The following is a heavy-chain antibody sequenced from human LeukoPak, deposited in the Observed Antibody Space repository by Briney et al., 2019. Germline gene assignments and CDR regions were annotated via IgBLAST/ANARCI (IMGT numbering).Heavy chain of an antibody. CDR3: ASSYYDSSGYPALDY. J-gene: IGHJ4*02. CDR1: GFTFSSYA. V-gene: IGHV3-30-3*01. D-gene: IGHD3-22*01. Sequence: PGRSLRLSCAASGFTFSSYAMHWVRQAPGKGLEWVAVISYDGSNKYYADSVKGRFTISRDNPKNTLYLQMNSLRAEDTAVYYCASSYYDSSGYPALDYWGQGTLVTVSS. CDR2: ISYDGSNK.